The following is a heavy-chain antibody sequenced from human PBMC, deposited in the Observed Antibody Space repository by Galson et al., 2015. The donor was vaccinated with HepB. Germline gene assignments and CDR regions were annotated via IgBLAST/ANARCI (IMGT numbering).Heavy chain of an antibody. J-gene: IGHJ4*02. D-gene: IGHD3-10*01. CDR3: ARVVGYYYGSGSYPTSFDY. CDR1: GFTFSSYS. V-gene: IGHV3-48*02. CDR2: ISSSSSTI. Sequence: SLRLSCAASGFTFSSYSMNWVRQAPGKGLEWVSHISSSSSTIYYADSVKGRFTISRDNAKNSLYLQMNSLRDEDTAVYYCARVVGYYYGSGSYPTSFDYWGQGTLGTVSS.